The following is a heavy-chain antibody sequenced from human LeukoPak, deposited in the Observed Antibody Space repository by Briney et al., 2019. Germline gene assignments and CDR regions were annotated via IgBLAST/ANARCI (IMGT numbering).Heavy chain of an antibody. CDR3: ARAGYDFWSGYYRWYYYYYMDV. V-gene: IGHV1-8*03. D-gene: IGHD3-3*01. CDR1: GYTFTSYD. J-gene: IGHJ6*03. Sequence: ASVKVSCKASGYTFTSYDINWVRQATGQGLEWMGWMNPNSGNTGYAQKFQGRVTITRSTSISTAYMELSSLRSEDTAVYYCARAGYDFWSGYYRWYYYYYMDVWGKGTTVTVSS. CDR2: MNPNSGNT.